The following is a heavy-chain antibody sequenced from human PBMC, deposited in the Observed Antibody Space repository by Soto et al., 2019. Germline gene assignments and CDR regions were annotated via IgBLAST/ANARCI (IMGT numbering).Heavy chain of an antibody. CDR1: GYTFTSYA. D-gene: IGHD6-6*01. Sequence: ASVKVSCKASGYTFTSYAMHWVRQAPGQRLEWMGWINAGNGNTKYSQKFQGRVTITRDTSASTAYMELSSLRSEDTAVYYCARSIAARPGGWFDPWGQGTLVTVSS. CDR3: ARSIAARPGGWFDP. J-gene: IGHJ5*02. V-gene: IGHV1-3*01. CDR2: INAGNGNT.